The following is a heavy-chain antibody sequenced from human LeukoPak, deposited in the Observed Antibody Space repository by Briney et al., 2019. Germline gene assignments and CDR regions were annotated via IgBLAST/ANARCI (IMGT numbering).Heavy chain of an antibody. Sequence: GGSLRLSCAASGFTFSSYAMSWVRQAPGKGLEWVSGMTGSGNYIFYAGSVKGRFTISRDNSKNTVFLQMNNLRVEDTAVYYCATRPAYCGGDCWGAYNIWGQGQWSPSLQ. CDR1: GFTFSSYA. V-gene: IGHV3-23*01. CDR3: ATRPAYCGGDCWGAYNI. J-gene: IGHJ3*02. D-gene: IGHD2-21*02. CDR2: MTGSGNYI.